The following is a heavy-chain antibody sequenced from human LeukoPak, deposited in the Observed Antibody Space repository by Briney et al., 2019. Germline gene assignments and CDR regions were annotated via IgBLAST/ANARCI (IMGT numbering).Heavy chain of an antibody. V-gene: IGHV1-69*05. D-gene: IGHD3-3*01. J-gene: IGHJ5*02. CDR2: IIPIFGTA. Sequence: SVKVSCKASGGTFSSYAISWVRQAPGQGLEWMVGIIPIFGTANYAQKFQGRVTITTDESTSTAYMELSSLRSEDTAVYYCARVRHTIFGVGSNWFDPWGQGTLVTVSS. CDR3: ARVRHTIFGVGSNWFDP. CDR1: GGTFSSYA.